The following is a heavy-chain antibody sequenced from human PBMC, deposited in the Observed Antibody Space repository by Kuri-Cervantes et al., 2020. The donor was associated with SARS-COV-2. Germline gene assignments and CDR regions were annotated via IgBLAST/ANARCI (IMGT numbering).Heavy chain of an antibody. V-gene: IGHV1-18*01. CDR3: AISSPNTIFGVVIDY. CDR2: ISAYNGNT. J-gene: IGHJ4*02. D-gene: IGHD3-3*01. Sequence: ASVKVSCKASGYTFTSYGISWVRQAPGQGLEWMGWISAYNGNTNYAQKLQGRVTMTRNTSISTAYMELSSLRSEDTAVYYCAISSPNTIFGVVIDYWGQGTLVTVSS. CDR1: GYTFTSYG.